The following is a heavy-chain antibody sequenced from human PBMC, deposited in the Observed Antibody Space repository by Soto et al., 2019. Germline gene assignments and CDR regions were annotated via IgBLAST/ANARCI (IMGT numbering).Heavy chain of an antibody. Sequence: QVQLQESGPGLVKPSETLSLTCTVSGGSISNYYWSWIRQPPGKGLEWIGYIYYSGSTNYHTSLKSRVTISLDTSTDQFSRKRSSVTAADTAVYYCARGVRSLNGDYRTWFDPWGQGTLVTVSS. CDR3: ARGVRSLNGDYRTWFDP. CDR2: IYYSGST. D-gene: IGHD4-17*01. V-gene: IGHV4-59*01. J-gene: IGHJ5*02. CDR1: GGSISNYY.